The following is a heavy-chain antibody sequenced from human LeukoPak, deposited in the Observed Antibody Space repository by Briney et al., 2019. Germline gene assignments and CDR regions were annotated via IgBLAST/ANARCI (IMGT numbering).Heavy chain of an antibody. CDR2: ISGSGGGT. CDR1: GFTFSFYA. Sequence: GGSLRLSCATSGFTFSFYAMSWVRQAPGKGLEWVSAISGSGGGTYYADSVKGRFTISRDNAKNSLYLQMNSLRAEDTAVYYCARRTSGAFAIWGQGTKVTVPS. J-gene: IGHJ3*02. V-gene: IGHV3-23*01. CDR3: ARRTSGAFAI.